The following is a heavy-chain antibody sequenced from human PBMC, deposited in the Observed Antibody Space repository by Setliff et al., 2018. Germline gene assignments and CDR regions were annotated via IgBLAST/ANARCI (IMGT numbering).Heavy chain of an antibody. CDR2: IKSNPDGGTT. CDR3: TTDVPHTIGGALYI. V-gene: IGHV3-15*01. J-gene: IGHJ3*02. Sequence: PGGSLRLSCVASGFNFRNLWMTWVRQAPGKGLEWVGRIKSNPDGGTTDYAAHVKGRFTISRDDSKNMLYLQMNSLNTEDTAVYYCTTDVPHTIGGALYIWGQGTVVTVSS. CDR1: GFNFRNLW. D-gene: IGHD3-16*01.